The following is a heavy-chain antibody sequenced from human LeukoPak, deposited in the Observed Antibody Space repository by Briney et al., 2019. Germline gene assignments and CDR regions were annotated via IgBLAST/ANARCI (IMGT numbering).Heavy chain of an antibody. CDR3: ARDEGRRRGSPSGY. Sequence: GGSLRLSCAASGFTFSSYSMNWVRQAPGKGLEWVSSISSSSSYIYYADSVKGRFTISRDNAKNSLYLQMNSLRAEDTAVYYCARDEGRRRGSPSGYWGQGTLVTVSS. CDR2: ISSSSSYI. J-gene: IGHJ4*02. CDR1: GFTFSSYS. V-gene: IGHV3-21*01. D-gene: IGHD3-10*01.